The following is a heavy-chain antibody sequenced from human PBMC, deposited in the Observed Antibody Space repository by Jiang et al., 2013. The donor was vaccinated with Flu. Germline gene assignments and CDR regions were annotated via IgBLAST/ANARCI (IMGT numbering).Heavy chain of an antibody. CDR3: ARGELIAAAGAAFDY. J-gene: IGHJ4*02. CDR2: INHSGST. CDR1: GGSFSGYY. V-gene: IGHV4-34*01. D-gene: IGHD6-13*01. Sequence: LLKPSETLSLTCAVYGGSFSGYYWSWIRQPPGKGLEWIGEINHSGSTNYNPSLKSRVTISVDTSKNQFSLKLSSVTAADTAVYYCARGELIAAAGAAFDYWGQGTLVTVSS.